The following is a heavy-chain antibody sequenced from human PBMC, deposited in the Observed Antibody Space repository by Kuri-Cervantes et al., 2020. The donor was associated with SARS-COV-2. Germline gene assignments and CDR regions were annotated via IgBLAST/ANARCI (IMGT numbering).Heavy chain of an antibody. CDR3: ARYGIEVAGSGGPNYYYGMDL. CDR2: INHSGST. V-gene: IGHV4-38-2*01. CDR1: GYSISSGYY. Sequence: SQTLSLTCAVSGYSISSGYYWGWIRQPPGKGLEWVGEINHSGSTNYNPSLKSRVTISVDTSKNQFSLKLSSVTAADTAVYYCARYGIEVAGSGGPNYYYGMDLWGRGTTVTVSS. J-gene: IGHJ6*02. D-gene: IGHD6-19*01.